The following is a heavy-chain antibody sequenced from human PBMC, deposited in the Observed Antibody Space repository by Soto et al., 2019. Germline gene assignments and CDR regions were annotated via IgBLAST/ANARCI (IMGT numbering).Heavy chain of an antibody. J-gene: IGHJ6*03. Sequence: QVQLQESGPGLVKPSGTLSLTCAVSSGSISSSNWWSWVRQPPGKGLEWIGEIYHSGSTNYNPSLKSRVNLSVDKSKNQSSLELSSVTAADTAVYYCARGGGTTAKILTPYAFMDVGGKGTTVTFSS. CDR3: ARGGGTTAKILTPYAFMDV. CDR2: IYHSGST. V-gene: IGHV4-4*02. CDR1: SGSISSSNW. D-gene: IGHD4-17*01.